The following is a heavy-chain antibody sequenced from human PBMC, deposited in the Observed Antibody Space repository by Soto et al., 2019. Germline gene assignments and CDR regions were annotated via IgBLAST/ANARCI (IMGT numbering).Heavy chain of an antibody. D-gene: IGHD2-21*01. Sequence: EVQLLESGGGLVQPGGSLRLSCAASGFTFSSYAMSWVRQAPGKGLEWVSAISGSGGSTYYADSVKGRFTISRDNANNTLYLPLNSLRAEDTAVYYCAQEDLEIDSFDSWGQGTLVTVSS. J-gene: IGHJ5*01. V-gene: IGHV3-23*01. CDR3: AQEDLEIDSFDS. CDR1: GFTFSSYA. CDR2: ISGSGGST.